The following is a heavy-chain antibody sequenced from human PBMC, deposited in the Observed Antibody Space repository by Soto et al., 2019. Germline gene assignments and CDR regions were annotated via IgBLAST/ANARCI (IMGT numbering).Heavy chain of an antibody. Sequence: GASVKVSCKASGYTFTSYYMHCVRQAPGQGLEWMGIIHPNSGSTKYAQIFQGRVTMTRDTSTSTVYMDRSGLRSDDTAVYYCVRDTRSDSNWFDPWGQGTQVTVSS. CDR2: IHPNSGST. J-gene: IGHJ5*02. CDR1: GYTFTSYY. D-gene: IGHD2-21*02. V-gene: IGHV1-46*03. CDR3: VRDTRSDSNWFDP.